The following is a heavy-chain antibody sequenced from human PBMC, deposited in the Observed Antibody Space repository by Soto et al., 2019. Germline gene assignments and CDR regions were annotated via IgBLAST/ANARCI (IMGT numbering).Heavy chain of an antibody. D-gene: IGHD6-6*01. V-gene: IGHV1-2*02. CDR3: ARDPRIAAPYYYYYGMDV. J-gene: IGHJ6*02. CDR1: GYTFTGYY. CDR2: INPNSGGT. Sequence: ASVKVSCKASGYTFTGYYMHWVRQAPGQGLEWMGWINPNSGGTNYAQKFQGRVTMTRDTSISTAYMELSRLRSDDTAVYYCARDPRIAAPYYYYYGMDVWGQGTTVTVSS.